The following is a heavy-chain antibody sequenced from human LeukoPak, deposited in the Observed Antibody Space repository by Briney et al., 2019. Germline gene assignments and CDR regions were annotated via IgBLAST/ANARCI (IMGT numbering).Heavy chain of an antibody. D-gene: IGHD1-26*01. CDR1: GCTFTSYD. V-gene: IGHV1-8*01. CDR3: ARGRPYRDAFDI. Sequence: GASVKVSCKASGCTFTSYDINWVRQATGQGLEWMGWMNPNSGNTGYAQKFQGRVTMTRNTSISTAYMELSSLRSEDTAVYYCARGRPYRDAFDIWGQGTMATVSS. J-gene: IGHJ3*02. CDR2: MNPNSGNT.